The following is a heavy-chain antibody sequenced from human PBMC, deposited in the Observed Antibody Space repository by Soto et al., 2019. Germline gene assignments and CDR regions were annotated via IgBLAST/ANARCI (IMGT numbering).Heavy chain of an antibody. CDR2: MNANVDAT. Sequence: QVQLVQSGAEVKKPGASVKVSCKASGFTFSTNDINWVRQAPGQGLQWMGWMNANVDATDSPQEFKGRVTMTWNASISTAYMELSNLKSDDTAVYYCARGGPDLATIGSFDYWGQGTLVTVSS. V-gene: IGHV1-8*01. CDR1: GFTFSTND. J-gene: IGHJ4*02. CDR3: ARGGPDLATIGSFDY.